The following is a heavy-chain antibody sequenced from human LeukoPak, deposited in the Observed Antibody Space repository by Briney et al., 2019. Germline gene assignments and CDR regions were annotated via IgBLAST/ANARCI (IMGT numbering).Heavy chain of an antibody. V-gene: IGHV4-59*11. D-gene: IGHD2-15*01. CDR3: ARVYCNVGSCYEDY. CDR2: IYYSGST. J-gene: IGHJ4*02. CDR1: GGSISSHY. Sequence: SETLSLTCIVSGGSISSHYWSWDRQPPGQGLEWIGYIYYSGSTNYNPSLKSRLTISVDTSKNQFSLKLSSVTAADTAVYYCARVYCNVGSCYEDYWGQGTLVTVSS.